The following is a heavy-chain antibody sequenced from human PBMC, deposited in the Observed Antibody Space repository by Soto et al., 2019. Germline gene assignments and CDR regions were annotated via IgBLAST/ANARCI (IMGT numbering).Heavy chain of an antibody. CDR3: ASPQIAALRYGMDV. Sequence: AASVKVSCKASGYTFTSYGISWVRQAPGQRLEWMGWISAYNGNTNYAQKLQGRVTITRDTSASTAYMELSSLRSEDTAVYYCASPQIAALRYGMDVWGQGTTITVSS. J-gene: IGHJ6*02. V-gene: IGHV1-18*01. CDR1: GYTFTSYG. CDR2: ISAYNGNT. D-gene: IGHD6-6*01.